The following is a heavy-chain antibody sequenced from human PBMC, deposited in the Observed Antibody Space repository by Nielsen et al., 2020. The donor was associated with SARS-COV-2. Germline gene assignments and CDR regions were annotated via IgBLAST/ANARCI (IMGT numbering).Heavy chain of an antibody. CDR3: ARAWKGGYYFDY. CDR1: GFTFSSYS. CDR2: ISSGSSTI. Sequence: GESLKISCAASGFTFSSYSMNWVRQAPGKGLEWVSYISSGSSTIYYADSVKGRFTISRDNAKNSLYLQMNSLRAEDTAVYYCARAWKGGYYFDYWGQGTLVTVSS. J-gene: IGHJ4*02. D-gene: IGHD1-1*01. V-gene: IGHV3-48*04.